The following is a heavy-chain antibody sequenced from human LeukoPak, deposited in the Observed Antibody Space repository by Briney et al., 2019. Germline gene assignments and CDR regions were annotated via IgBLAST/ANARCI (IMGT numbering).Heavy chain of an antibody. J-gene: IGHJ5*02. CDR1: GRSISSYY. D-gene: IGHD4-17*01. CDR3: ARDNNHYGDYVYWFDP. V-gene: IGHV4-59*01. Sequence: SDTLSLTCTVSGRSISSYYWNWLRQPPGKGLEWIGYIYYSGNTSYNPSLKSRVTISVDTSKNQFSLKLSSVTAADTAVYYCARDNNHYGDYVYWFDPWGQGTLVTVSS. CDR2: IYYSGNT.